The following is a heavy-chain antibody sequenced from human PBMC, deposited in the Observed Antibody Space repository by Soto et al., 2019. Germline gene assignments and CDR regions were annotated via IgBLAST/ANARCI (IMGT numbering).Heavy chain of an antibody. D-gene: IGHD2-2*01. J-gene: IGHJ6*02. Sequence: ASVKVSCKASGYTFTSYGISWVRQAPGQGLEWMGWISAYNGNTNYAQKLQGRVTMTTDTSTSTAYMELRSLRSDDTAVYYCAREGVVVPAAMSEKGYHYYGMDVWGQGTTVTVSS. V-gene: IGHV1-18*01. CDR2: ISAYNGNT. CDR3: AREGVVVPAAMSEKGYHYYGMDV. CDR1: GYTFTSYG.